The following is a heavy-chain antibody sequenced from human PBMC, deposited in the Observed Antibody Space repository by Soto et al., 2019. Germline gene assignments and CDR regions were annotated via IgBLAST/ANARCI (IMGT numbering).Heavy chain of an antibody. D-gene: IGHD3-10*01. J-gene: IGHJ6*02. V-gene: IGHV1-2*02. CDR1: GYTFTGHY. CDR3: ARDLCPLGSGSPCPTFGMDV. Sequence: QVQLVQSGAEVKPPGASVKVSCKASGYTFTGHYMHWVRQVSGRRLEFLGWLKPDNGGTYYATMFQGRVTFTRDTSNTIAYMEMSGLHSHDTAVYFCARDLCPLGSGSPCPTFGMDVWGQGTTVAVTS. CDR2: LKPDNGGT.